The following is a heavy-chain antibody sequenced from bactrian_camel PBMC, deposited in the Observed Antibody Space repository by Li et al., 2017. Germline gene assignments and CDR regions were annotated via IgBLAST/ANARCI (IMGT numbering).Heavy chain of an antibody. J-gene: IGHJ4*01. CDR2: IYRDDSNT. D-gene: IGHD3*01. V-gene: IGHV3-2*01. CDR3: ATTWPRLWVSYFSS. CDR1: GFTFSSYY. Sequence: HVQLVESGGGLVQPGGSLRLSCAASGFTFSSYYMSWVRQAPGKGLEWVSSIYRDDSNTYYADSVKGRFTISRDNAKNTVYLQMNSLKSEDTALYYCATTWPRLWVSYFSSWGQGTQVTVS.